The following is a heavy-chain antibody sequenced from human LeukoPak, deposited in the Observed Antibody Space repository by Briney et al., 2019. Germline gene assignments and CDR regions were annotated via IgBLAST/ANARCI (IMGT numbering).Heavy chain of an antibody. CDR2: IYYSGRT. J-gene: IGHJ6*03. D-gene: IGHD2-2*01. CDR3: ARDSPEGYCSSTSCYDYYYYFMDV. V-gene: IGHV4-39*07. Sequence: SETLSLTYTVSDGSISSSSYYWGWIRQPPGKGLEWIGSIYYSGRTYYNPSLKSRVTISVDTSKNQFSLKLSSVTAADTAVYYCARDSPEGYCSSTSCYDYYYYFMDVWGKGTTVTVSS. CDR1: DGSISSSSYY.